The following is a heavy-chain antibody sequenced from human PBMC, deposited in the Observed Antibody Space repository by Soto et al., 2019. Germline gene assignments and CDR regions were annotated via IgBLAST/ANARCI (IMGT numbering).Heavy chain of an antibody. CDR2: IIPIFGTA. CDR3: ARGEATGDFDY. J-gene: IGHJ4*02. D-gene: IGHD5-12*01. Sequence: GASVKVSCKASGGTFSSYAISWVRQAPGQGLEWMGGIIPIFGTANYAQKFQGRVTITADESTSTAYMELRSLRSDDTAVYYCARGEATGDFDYWGQGTLVTVSS. V-gene: IGHV1-69*13. CDR1: GGTFSSYA.